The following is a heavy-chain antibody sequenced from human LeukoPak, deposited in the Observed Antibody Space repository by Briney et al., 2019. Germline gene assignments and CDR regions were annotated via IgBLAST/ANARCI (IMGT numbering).Heavy chain of an antibody. CDR2: IYYSGST. J-gene: IGHJ3*02. Sequence: SETLSLTCTVSGGSISSGGYYWSWIRQHPGKGLEWIGYIYYSGSTYYNRSLKSRVTMSVDTSKNQFSLKLSSVTAADTAVYYCARERLISYCGGDCFTDAFDIWGQGTMVTVSS. V-gene: IGHV4-31*03. CDR1: GGSISSGGYY. D-gene: IGHD2-21*02. CDR3: ARERLISYCGGDCFTDAFDI.